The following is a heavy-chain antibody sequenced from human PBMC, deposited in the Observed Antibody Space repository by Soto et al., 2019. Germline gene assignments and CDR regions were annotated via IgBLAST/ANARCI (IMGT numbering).Heavy chain of an antibody. CDR1: GFTFNTFP. D-gene: IGHD1-26*01. Sequence: PGGSLRLSCAASGFTFNTFPMNWVRLAPGKGLEWLSHISSNSDAMYYADSVKGRFTISRDNARKSLYLQMNSLRAEDTAVYYCARDMSGSYSRYYYYGMDVWGQGTTVTVSS. CDR3: ARDMSGSYSRYYYYGMDV. CDR2: ISSNSDAM. J-gene: IGHJ6*02. V-gene: IGHV3-48*01.